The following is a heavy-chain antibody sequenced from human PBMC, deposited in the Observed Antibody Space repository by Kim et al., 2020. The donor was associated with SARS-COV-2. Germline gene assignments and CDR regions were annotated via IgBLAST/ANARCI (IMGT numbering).Heavy chain of an antibody. V-gene: IGHV4-59*09. J-gene: IGHJ6*03. D-gene: IGHD2-15*01. Sequence: YNPTLKRRVTISVDTSKNQFSLKLGSVTAADTAVYYCARGGVLDYYYMDVWGKGTTVTVSS. CDR3: ARGGVLDYYYMDV.